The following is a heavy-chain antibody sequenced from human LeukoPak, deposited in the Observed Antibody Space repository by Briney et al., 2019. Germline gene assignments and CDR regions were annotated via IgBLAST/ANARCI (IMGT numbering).Heavy chain of an antibody. CDR1: GYTFTSYG. CDR3: ARDLSDSSGYYYENWFDP. J-gene: IGHJ5*02. Sequence: AASVKVSCKASGYTFTSYGISWVWQAPGQGLEWMGLISAYNGNRNYAQRLQGRVPMTPDTSTSTAYMELRRLTSDDTAVYYCARDLSDSSGYYYENWFDPWGQGTLVPVSS. CDR2: ISAYNGNR. V-gene: IGHV1-18*01. D-gene: IGHD3-22*01.